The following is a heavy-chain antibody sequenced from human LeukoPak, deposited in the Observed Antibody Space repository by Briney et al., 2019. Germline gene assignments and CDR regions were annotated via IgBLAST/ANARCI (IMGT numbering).Heavy chain of an antibody. CDR2: IYHSGST. Sequence: SETLSLICAVSGGSISSGGYSWSWIRQPPGKGLVWIVYIYHSGSTYYNPSLKSRVTISVDRSKNQFSLKLSSVTAADTAVYYCARGGLGIGNAFDIWGQGTMVTVSS. D-gene: IGHD3/OR15-3a*01. CDR3: ARGGLGIGNAFDI. CDR1: GGSISSGGYS. V-gene: IGHV4-30-2*01. J-gene: IGHJ3*02.